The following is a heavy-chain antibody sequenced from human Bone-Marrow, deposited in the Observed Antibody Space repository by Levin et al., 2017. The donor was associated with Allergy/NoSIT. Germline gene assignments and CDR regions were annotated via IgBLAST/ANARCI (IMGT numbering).Heavy chain of an antibody. Sequence: GESLKISCAASGFTFRKLAMSWVRQAPGKGLEWVATISASGAYYADPVRGRFTISRDNSENTLDLQMNSLRVEDTALYYCAKNHDSDGYQTFDYWGQGTLVTVSS. CDR1: GFTFRKLA. D-gene: IGHD3-22*01. CDR3: AKNHDSDGYQTFDY. J-gene: IGHJ4*02. CDR2: ISASGA. V-gene: IGHV3-23*01.